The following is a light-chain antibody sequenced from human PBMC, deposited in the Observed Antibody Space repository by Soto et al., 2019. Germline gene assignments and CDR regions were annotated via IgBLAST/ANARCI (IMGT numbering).Light chain of an antibody. V-gene: IGKV3-15*01. CDR3: QQFNNWPPLT. CDR1: QFVSTN. J-gene: IGKJ4*01. Sequence: EVVMTQSPATLSVSPGERATLSCRASQFVSTNLAWYQQKPCQAPRLLIYSASTRATGIPARFSGSGSGTEFTLTISSLQSEDSAVYYCQQFNNWPPLTFGGGTKVEIK. CDR2: SAS.